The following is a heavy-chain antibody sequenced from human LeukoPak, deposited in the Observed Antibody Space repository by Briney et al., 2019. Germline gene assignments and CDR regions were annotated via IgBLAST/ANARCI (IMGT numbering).Heavy chain of an antibody. D-gene: IGHD2-2*01. CDR1: GFTFSSYG. CDR3: ARAGCSSTSCIDY. CDR2: IRYDGSNK. V-gene: IGHV3-33*01. Sequence: PGGSLRLSCAASGFTFSSYGMRWVRQAPGKGLEWVAVIRYDGSNKYYADSVKGRFTISRDNSKNTLYLQMNSLRAEDTAVYYCARAGCSSTSCIDYWGQGTLVTVSS. J-gene: IGHJ4*02.